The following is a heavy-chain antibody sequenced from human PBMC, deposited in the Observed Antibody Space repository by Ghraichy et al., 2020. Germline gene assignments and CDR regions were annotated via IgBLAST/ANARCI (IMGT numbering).Heavy chain of an antibody. CDR1: GFTFSTYS. Sequence: GESLNISCAASGFTFSTYSMHWVRQAPGKGLEWVAVVSYDGISKYYADSVKRRFTISRDNSKNTLYLQMNSLRGQDTAVYYCARDIKSSSWSYYYYAMDVWGHGTTVTVSS. V-gene: IGHV3-30-3*01. CDR3: ARDIKSSSWSYYYYAMDV. J-gene: IGHJ6*02. D-gene: IGHD6-13*01. CDR2: VSYDGISK.